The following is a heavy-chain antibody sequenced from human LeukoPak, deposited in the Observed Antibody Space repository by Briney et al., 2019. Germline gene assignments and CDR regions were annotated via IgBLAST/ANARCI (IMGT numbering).Heavy chain of an antibody. CDR3: ASGQYYDLWSGYYVD. J-gene: IGHJ4*02. V-gene: IGHV4-39*01. CDR1: GGSISSSSYY. CDR2: IYYSGST. D-gene: IGHD3-3*01. Sequence: SETLSLTCTVSGGSISSSSYYWGWIRQPPGKGLEWIGSIYYSGSTYYNPSLKSRVTISVDTSKNQFSLKLSSVTAADTAVYYCASGQYYDLWSGYYVDWGQGTLVTVSA.